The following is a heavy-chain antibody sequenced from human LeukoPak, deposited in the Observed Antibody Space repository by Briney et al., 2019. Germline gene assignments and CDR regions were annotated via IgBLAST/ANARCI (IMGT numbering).Heavy chain of an antibody. CDR3: ARDFLSVGFGELLSRLFDY. D-gene: IGHD3-10*01. CDR1: GFTFSDYY. CDR2: ISSSGSTI. J-gene: IGHJ4*02. Sequence: KPGGSLRLSCAASGFTFSDYYMSWIRQAPGKGLEWVSYISSSGSTIYYADSVKGRFTISRDNAKNSLYLQMNSLRAEDTAVYYCARDFLSVGFGELLSRLFDYWGQGTLVTVSS. V-gene: IGHV3-11*01.